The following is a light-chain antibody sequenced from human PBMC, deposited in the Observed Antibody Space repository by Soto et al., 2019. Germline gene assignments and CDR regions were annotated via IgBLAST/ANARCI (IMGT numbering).Light chain of an antibody. CDR1: QTVRSSY. CDR3: QQYCQQYGSSPPSWT. CDR2: GAS. J-gene: IGKJ1*01. Sequence: ETVLTQSPGTLSLSPGERATLSCRASQTVRSSYLAWYQQKPGQAPRLLIYGASSRATGIPDWFSGSGSGTDFTHTIRSLEPEDIAVYCCQQYCQQYGSSPPSWTFGQGTRVEI. V-gene: IGKV3-20*01.